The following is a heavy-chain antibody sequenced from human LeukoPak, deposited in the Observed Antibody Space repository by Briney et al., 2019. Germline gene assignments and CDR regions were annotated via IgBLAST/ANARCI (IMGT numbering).Heavy chain of an antibody. CDR3: ARHVRGVIDYYYYYMDV. J-gene: IGHJ6*03. D-gene: IGHD3-10*02. V-gene: IGHV4-38-2*02. Sequence: SETLSLTCTVSGYSISIGYYWGWIRQPPGTGLEWIGSMYHSGSTYYNPSLKRRVTISVDTPKNQFSLKLSSVTAADTAVYYCARHVRGVIDYYYYYMDVWGKGTTVTVSS. CDR2: MYHSGST. CDR1: GYSISIGYY.